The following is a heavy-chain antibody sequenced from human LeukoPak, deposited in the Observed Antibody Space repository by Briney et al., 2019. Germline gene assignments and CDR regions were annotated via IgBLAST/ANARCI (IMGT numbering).Heavy chain of an antibody. CDR3: ARGQRDGYNRYFDY. CDR1: GGSISSSSYY. Sequence: PSETLSLTCTVSGGSISSSSYYWGWIRQSPGKGLEWIGNIYYSGSTYYNPSLNSRVTISVDTSKNQFSLKLSSVTAADTAVYYCARGQRDGYNRYFDYWGQGTLVTVSS. V-gene: IGHV4-39*07. J-gene: IGHJ4*02. D-gene: IGHD5-24*01. CDR2: IYYSGST.